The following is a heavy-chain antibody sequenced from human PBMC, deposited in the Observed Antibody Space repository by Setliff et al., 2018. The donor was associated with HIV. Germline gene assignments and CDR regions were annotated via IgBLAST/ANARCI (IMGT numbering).Heavy chain of an antibody. V-gene: IGHV4-4*07. D-gene: IGHD3-16*01. J-gene: IGHJ2*01. CDR3: ARGTSAASYWHFDL. CDR2: IYATGST. Sequence: PSETLSLTCIVSDGSVSNQYWSWIRQTAGKGLEWIGRIYATGSTSYNPSLKSRVTMSVDTSKNQFFLTLNSLTAADTAIYYCARGTSAASYWHFDLWGRGIMVTVSS. CDR1: DGSVSNQY.